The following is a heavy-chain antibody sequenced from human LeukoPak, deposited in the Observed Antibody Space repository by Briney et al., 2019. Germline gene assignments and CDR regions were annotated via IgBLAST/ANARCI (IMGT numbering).Heavy chain of an antibody. CDR2: IYYSGST. J-gene: IGHJ4*02. CDR1: GGSISSSSYY. D-gene: IGHD5-12*01. Sequence: SETLSLTCTVSGGSISSSSYYWGWIRQPPGKGLEWIGSIYYSGSTYYNPSLKSRLTMSVDTSKNQFSLKLRSVTAADTAVYYCAVSGYSGYGACDYWGQGTLVTVSS. CDR3: AVSGYSGYGACDY. V-gene: IGHV4-39*01.